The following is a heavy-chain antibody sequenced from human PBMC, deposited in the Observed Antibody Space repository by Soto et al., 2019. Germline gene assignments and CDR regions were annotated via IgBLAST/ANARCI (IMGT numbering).Heavy chain of an antibody. D-gene: IGHD6-13*01. V-gene: IGHV4-4*02. Sequence: PSETLSLTCAVSGGSISSSNWWSWVRQPPGKGLEWIGEIYHSGSTNYNPSLKSRVTISVDKSKNQFSLKLSSVTAADTAVYYCARVHRIAAAGRWFDPWGQGTLVTVSS. J-gene: IGHJ5*02. CDR1: GGSISSSNW. CDR3: ARVHRIAAAGRWFDP. CDR2: IYHSGST.